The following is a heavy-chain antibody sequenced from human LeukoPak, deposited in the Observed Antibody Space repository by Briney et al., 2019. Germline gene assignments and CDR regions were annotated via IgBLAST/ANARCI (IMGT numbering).Heavy chain of an antibody. CDR1: GYTFNSYV. CDR2: ISAYNGNT. J-gene: IGHJ4*02. CDR3: ARTTYGYFDY. V-gene: IGHV1-18*01. D-gene: IGHD4-17*01. Sequence: ASVKVTCKASGYTFNSYVVSWVRQAPGQGLEWMGWISAYNGNTNYAQRFQGRFTMTTETSTTTVNMVLRSLTSDDTAVYYCARTTYGYFDYWGQGTLVTVSS.